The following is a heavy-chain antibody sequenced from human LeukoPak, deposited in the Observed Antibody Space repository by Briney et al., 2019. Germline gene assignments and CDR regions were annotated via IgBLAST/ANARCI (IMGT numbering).Heavy chain of an antibody. V-gene: IGHV4-34*01. CDR3: ARGRGLRRSFDY. CDR2: IYHSGST. D-gene: IGHD5-12*01. CDR1: GGSFSGYY. J-gene: IGHJ4*02. Sequence: SETLSLTCAVYGGSFSGYYWSWIRQPPGKGLEWIGEIYHSGSTNYNPSLKSRVTISVDTSKNQFSLKLSSVTAADTAVYYCARGRGLRRSFDYWGQGTLVTVSS.